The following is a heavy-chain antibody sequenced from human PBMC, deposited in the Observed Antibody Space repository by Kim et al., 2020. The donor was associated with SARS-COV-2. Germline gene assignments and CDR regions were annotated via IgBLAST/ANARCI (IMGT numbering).Heavy chain of an antibody. Sequence: ASVKVSCKASGYTFTSYGISWVRQAPGQGLEWMGWISAYNGNTNYAQKLQGRVTMTTDTSTSTAYMELRSLRSDDTAVYYCAREAPGYCSSTSCYVSPVYYYYGMDVWGQGTTVTVSS. CDR1: GYTFTSYG. CDR2: ISAYNGNT. J-gene: IGHJ6*02. CDR3: AREAPGYCSSTSCYVSPVYYYYGMDV. V-gene: IGHV1-18*04. D-gene: IGHD2-2*01.